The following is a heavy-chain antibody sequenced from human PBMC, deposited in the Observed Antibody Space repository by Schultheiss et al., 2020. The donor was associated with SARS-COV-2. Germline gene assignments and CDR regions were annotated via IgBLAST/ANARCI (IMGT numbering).Heavy chain of an antibody. D-gene: IGHD2-2*01. CDR2: IYTSGST. Sequence: SETLSLTCTVSGGSISSYYWSWIRQPAGKGLEWIGRIYTSGSTNYNPSLKSRVTMSVDTSKNQFSLKLSSVTAADTAVYYCARIVPAANQYYYYYMDVWGKGTTVTVSS. V-gene: IGHV4-4*07. CDR3: ARIVPAANQYYYYYMDV. CDR1: GGSISSYY. J-gene: IGHJ6*03.